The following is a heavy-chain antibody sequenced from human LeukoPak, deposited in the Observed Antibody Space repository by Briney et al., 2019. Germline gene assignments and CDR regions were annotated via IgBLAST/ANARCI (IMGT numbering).Heavy chain of an antibody. CDR3: ARAARIVGATYDY. CDR2: INHSGST. CDR1: GGSFSGYY. J-gene: IGHJ4*02. D-gene: IGHD1-26*01. V-gene: IGHV4-34*01. Sequence: SETLSLTCAVYGGSFSGYYWSWIRQPPGKGLEWIGEINHSGSTNYNPSLKSRVTISVDTSKNQFSLKLSSVTAADTAVYYCARAARIVGATYDYWDQGTLVTVSS.